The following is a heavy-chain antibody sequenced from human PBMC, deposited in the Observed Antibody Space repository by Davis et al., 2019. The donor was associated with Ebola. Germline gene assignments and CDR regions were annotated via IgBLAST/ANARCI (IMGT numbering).Heavy chain of an antibody. J-gene: IGHJ4*02. CDR2: INHSGST. V-gene: IGHV4-34*01. D-gene: IGHD3-9*01. CDR1: GGSFSGYY. CDR3: ARVFSGKRKVDY. Sequence: PSETLSLTCAVYGGSFSGYYWSWIRQPPGKGLEWIGEINHSGSTNYNPSLKSRVTISVDTSKNQFSLKLSSVTAADTAVYYCARVFSGKRKVDYWGQGTLVTVSS.